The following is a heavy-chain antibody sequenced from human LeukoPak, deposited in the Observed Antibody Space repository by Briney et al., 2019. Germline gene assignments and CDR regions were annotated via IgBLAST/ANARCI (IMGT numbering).Heavy chain of an antibody. CDR3: ARAGWLLSPTVFDH. Sequence: PGGSLRLSCAASGFNLSDYYMSWVRQAPGKGLEWVSYISSSVTTIYYADSVKGRFTISRDNAKNSLYLQMNSLRAEDTAVYYCARAGWLLSPTVFDHWGQGTLVTVSS. CDR2: ISSSVTTI. CDR1: GFNLSDYY. V-gene: IGHV3-11*01. J-gene: IGHJ4*02. D-gene: IGHD5-12*01.